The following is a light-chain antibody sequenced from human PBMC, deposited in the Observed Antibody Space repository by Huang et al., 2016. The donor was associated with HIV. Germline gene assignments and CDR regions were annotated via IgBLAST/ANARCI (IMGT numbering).Light chain of an antibody. Sequence: DIQMTQSPSSVSASVGDRVTSSCRAGQGINNWLAWYQQQTGIAPKGLIYGASSLQSGVPSRFSGSGAATTFTLTSSSLQPEDFATYYCQQANTFLPITFGQGTRLEIK. CDR1: QGINNW. CDR3: QQANTFLPIT. J-gene: IGKJ5*01. V-gene: IGKV1D-12*01. CDR2: GAS.